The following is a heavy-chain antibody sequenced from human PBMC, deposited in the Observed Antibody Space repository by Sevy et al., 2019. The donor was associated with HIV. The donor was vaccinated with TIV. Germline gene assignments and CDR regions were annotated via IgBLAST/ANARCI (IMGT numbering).Heavy chain of an antibody. CDR1: GFTFSNYA. V-gene: IGHV3-30*18. J-gene: IGHJ4*02. D-gene: IGHD1-26*01. CDR3: AKRHLSGSPTPFDY. CDR2: ISYEETKK. Sequence: GGSLRLSCAASGFTFSNYAMHWVRQAPGKGLEWVALISYEETKKYYLDSVKGRFTISRDNSKNTLYLQMNSLRAEDTAVYYCAKRHLSGSPTPFDYWGQGTLVTVSS.